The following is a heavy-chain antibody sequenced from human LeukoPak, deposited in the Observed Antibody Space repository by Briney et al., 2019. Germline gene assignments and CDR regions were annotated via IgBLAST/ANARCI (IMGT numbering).Heavy chain of an antibody. D-gene: IGHD6-19*01. V-gene: IGHV5-51*01. CDR2: IYPGDSDS. CDR1: GYRFTSNW. Sequence: GESLKISCKGSGYRFTSNWIGWVRQMPGKGLEWMGIIYPGDSDSRYSPSFQGQVTFSADKSISTAYLQWSSLKASDIAMYYCARILGGYSSGWYAFDYWGQGTLVTVSS. J-gene: IGHJ4*02. CDR3: ARILGGYSSGWYAFDY.